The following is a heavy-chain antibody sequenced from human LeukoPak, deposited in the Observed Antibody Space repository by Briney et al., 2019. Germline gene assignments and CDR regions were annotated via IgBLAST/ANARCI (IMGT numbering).Heavy chain of an antibody. CDR2: LSSDSNHI. Sequence: PGGSLRLSCAASGFTFSAHAMNWVRQAPGKGLEWVSSLSSDSNHIFYSDSVKGRFTISRDNAENSLYLQMNSLRVEDTAVYYCARDANDYGPRGMDVWGQGTTVTVSS. CDR3: ARDANDYGPRGMDV. D-gene: IGHD4-17*01. V-gene: IGHV3-21*01. J-gene: IGHJ6*02. CDR1: GFTFSAHA.